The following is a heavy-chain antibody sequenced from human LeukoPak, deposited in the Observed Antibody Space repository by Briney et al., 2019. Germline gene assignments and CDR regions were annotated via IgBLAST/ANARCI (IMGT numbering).Heavy chain of an antibody. CDR2: IRSKAYGGTT. D-gene: IGHD6-13*01. Sequence: GGSLRLSCTASGFTFGDYAMSWVRQAPGKGLEWVGFIRSKAYGGTTEYAPSVKGRFTISRDDSKSIAYLQMNSLKTEDTAVYFCTRGIAAAGYWGQGTLVTVSS. V-gene: IGHV3-49*04. J-gene: IGHJ4*02. CDR3: TRGIAAAGY. CDR1: GFTFGDYA.